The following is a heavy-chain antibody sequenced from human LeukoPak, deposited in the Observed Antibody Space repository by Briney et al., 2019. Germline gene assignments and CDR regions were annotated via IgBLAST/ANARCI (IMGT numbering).Heavy chain of an antibody. D-gene: IGHD5-24*01. V-gene: IGHV4-4*07. CDR2: IYTTGTT. J-gene: IGHJ4*02. Sequence: PSETLSLTCTVSGASIKSYYWGWIRQLAGKALEWIGRIYTTGTTYYNPSLKSRVTMSVDMSKNQFSLKLTSVTAADTAVYYCARAGYTASSYILDYWGQGTLVSVSS. CDR1: GASIKSYY. CDR3: ARAGYTASSYILDY.